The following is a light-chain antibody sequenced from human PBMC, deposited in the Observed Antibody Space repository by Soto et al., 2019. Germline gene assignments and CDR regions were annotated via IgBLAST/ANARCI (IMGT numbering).Light chain of an antibody. V-gene: IGLV2-14*01. CDR2: DVS. CDR3: CSYTGSSNPYV. J-gene: IGLJ1*01. Sequence: QSALTQPASVSGSPGQSITISCTGTSSDVGGYNYVSWYQQHPGKAPKLMIYDVSNRPSGVFNRFSGSKSGNTASLTISGVQDAEEDDYYCCSYTGSSNPYVFGTGTKVTVL. CDR1: SSDVGGYNY.